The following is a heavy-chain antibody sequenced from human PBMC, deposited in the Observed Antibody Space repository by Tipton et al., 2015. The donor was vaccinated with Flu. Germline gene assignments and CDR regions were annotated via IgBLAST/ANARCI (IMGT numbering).Heavy chain of an antibody. V-gene: IGHV3-30-3*01. CDR2: ISDDGDTK. CDR3: AKVIPELVAGLDS. CDR1: GFTFSSYS. J-gene: IGHJ4*02. D-gene: IGHD6-19*01. Sequence: SLRLSCPASGFTFSSYSLHWVRQAPGKGLEWVAVISDDGDTKYYAESVKGRFTISRDNSKNTLYLQMNSLRAEDTAVYYCAKVIPELVAGLDSWGQGTLVTVSS.